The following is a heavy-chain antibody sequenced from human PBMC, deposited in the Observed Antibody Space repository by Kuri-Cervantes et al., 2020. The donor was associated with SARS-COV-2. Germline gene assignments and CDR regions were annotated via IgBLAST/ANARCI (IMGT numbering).Heavy chain of an antibody. J-gene: IGHJ6*02. V-gene: IGHV1-18*01. CDR3: ASFGSITIFGVPPPLGYYYYGMDV. CDR2: ISAYNGNT. Sequence: ASVKVSCKASGYTFTSYGISWVRQAPGQGLEWMGWISAYNGNTNYAQKLQGRVTMTTDTSTSTAYMELRSLRSDDTAVYYCASFGSITIFGVPPPLGYYYYGMDVWGQGTTVTVSS. CDR1: GYTFTSYG. D-gene: IGHD3-3*01.